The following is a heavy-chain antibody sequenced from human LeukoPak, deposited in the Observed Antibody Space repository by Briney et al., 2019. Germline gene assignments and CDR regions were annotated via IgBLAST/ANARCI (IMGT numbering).Heavy chain of an antibody. CDR1: EFTFSSYS. V-gene: IGHV3-48*04. J-gene: IGHJ4*02. CDR2: ITNSGNSK. CDR3: AKGSVGTYGDYPRHYFDY. Sequence: GGSLRLSCAASEFTFSSYSMNWVRQAPGKGLEWVSYITNSGNSKSYADSVKGRFTISRDNAKNSLYLQMNSLRAEDTALYYCAKGSVGTYGDYPRHYFDYWGQGTLVTVSS. D-gene: IGHD4-17*01.